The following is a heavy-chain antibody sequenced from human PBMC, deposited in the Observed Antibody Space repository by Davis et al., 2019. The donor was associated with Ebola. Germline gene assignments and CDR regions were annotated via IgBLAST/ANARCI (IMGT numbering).Heavy chain of an antibody. CDR2: INPNDCRT. V-gene: IGHV1-46*03. CDR1: GYTFTNYY. J-gene: IGHJ3*02. D-gene: IGHD5-12*01. CDR3: TTPGGQDSGYDVFDI. Sequence: AASVKVSCKASGYTFTNYYMHWVRQPPGQGLEWMGMINPNDCRTIYAQKLQGRVTVTRDTSTTTVYMDLSSLRSEDTALYYRTTPGGQDSGYDVFDIWGQGTMVTVSS.